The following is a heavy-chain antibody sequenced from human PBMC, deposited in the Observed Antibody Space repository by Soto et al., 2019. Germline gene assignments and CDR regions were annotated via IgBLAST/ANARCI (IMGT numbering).Heavy chain of an antibody. Sequence: GGSLRLSCVASGFSFSSYEMNWVRQAPGKGLEWVSAIGDGGDTTYYADSVKGRFTISRDNSKNTLYLQTDSLRAEDTAVYYCAKNRGIIMIVESWGQGTLVTVSS. CDR2: IGDGGDTT. CDR1: GFSFSSYE. V-gene: IGHV3-23*01. J-gene: IGHJ4*02. D-gene: IGHD3-22*01. CDR3: AKNRGIIMIVES.